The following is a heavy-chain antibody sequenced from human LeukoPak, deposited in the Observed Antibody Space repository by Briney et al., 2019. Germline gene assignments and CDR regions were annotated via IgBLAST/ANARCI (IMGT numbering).Heavy chain of an antibody. Sequence: SETLSLTCTVYGVSFSDYYWTWLRQPPGKWLEWLGEINHSGRTNYNASLRSRVTISIDTSMKQFSLKLSSVTAADSAVYYCARLSSGLDVWGQGTLVTVSS. V-gene: IGHV4-34*01. CDR1: GVSFSDYY. D-gene: IGHD3-22*01. CDR2: INHSGRT. J-gene: IGHJ5*02. CDR3: ARLSSGLDV.